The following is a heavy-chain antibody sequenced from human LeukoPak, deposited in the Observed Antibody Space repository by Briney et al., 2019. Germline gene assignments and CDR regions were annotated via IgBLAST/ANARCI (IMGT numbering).Heavy chain of an antibody. D-gene: IGHD6-13*01. CDR2: IYTSGST. CDR3: ARDQQQLYADGAFDI. J-gene: IGHJ3*02. V-gene: IGHV4-61*02. Sequence: PSQTLSLTCTVSGGSISSGSYYWSWLRQPAGKGLEWIGRIYTSGSTNYNPSLKSRVTISVDTSKNQFSLKLSSVTAADTAVYYCARDQQQLYADGAFDIWGQGTMVTVSS. CDR1: GGSISSGSYY.